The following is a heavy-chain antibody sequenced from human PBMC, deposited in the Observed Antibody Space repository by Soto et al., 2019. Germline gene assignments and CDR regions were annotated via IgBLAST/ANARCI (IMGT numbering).Heavy chain of an antibody. Sequence: QVQLVQSGAEVKKPGSSVKVSCKASGGTFSSYAISWVRQAPGQGLEWMGGIIPIFGTANYAQTFQGRVTITADESTSTAYMVLSRLRSEETAVYYCASLGPGVAAIAYYYYGMDFWGRGTTVTVSS. V-gene: IGHV1-69*01. D-gene: IGHD2-21*02. J-gene: IGHJ6*02. CDR1: GGTFSSYA. CDR3: ASLGPGVAAIAYYYYGMDF. CDR2: IIPIFGTA.